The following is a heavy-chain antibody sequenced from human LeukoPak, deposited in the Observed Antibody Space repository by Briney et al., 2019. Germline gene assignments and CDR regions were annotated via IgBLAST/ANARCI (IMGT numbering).Heavy chain of an antibody. CDR3: ARVYCGGDCFRYYYGMDV. Sequence: ASVTVPCKASGYTFTSYYMHWVRQAPGQGLEGMGIINPSGGSTSYAQKFQGRVTMTRDTSTSTVYMELSSLRSEDTAVYYCARVYCGGDCFRYYYGMDVWGQGTTVTVSS. CDR2: INPSGGST. CDR1: GYTFTSYY. D-gene: IGHD2-21*02. V-gene: IGHV1-46*01. J-gene: IGHJ6*02.